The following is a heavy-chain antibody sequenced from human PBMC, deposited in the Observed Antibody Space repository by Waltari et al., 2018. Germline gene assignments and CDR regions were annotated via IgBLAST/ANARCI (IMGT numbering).Heavy chain of an antibody. CDR2: IYSSGDN. CDR1: GGSIRSGSYY. Sequence: QVQLQESGPGLVKPSQTLSLTCTVSGGSIRSGSYYWRWIRQPAGKGLEWIGYIYSSGDNNYNPSLKSGVTRSVDTSKNQFSLKLSSVTAADTAVYYCARGITMVQGVIRTFHRYYYYGMDVWGQGTTVTVSS. V-gene: IGHV4-61*09. D-gene: IGHD3-10*01. CDR3: ARGITMVQGVIRTFHRYYYYGMDV. J-gene: IGHJ6*02.